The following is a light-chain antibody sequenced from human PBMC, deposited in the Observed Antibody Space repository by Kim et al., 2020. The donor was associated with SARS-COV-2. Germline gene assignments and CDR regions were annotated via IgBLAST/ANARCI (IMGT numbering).Light chain of an antibody. CDR3: QQRSNWHPIT. CDR1: QGVSSY. V-gene: IGKV3D-11*01. Sequence: SPGERATHSGRASQGVSSYVAWYQQKPGKAPRLLIYDASNRATGIPARFSGSGPGTDFTLTISSLEPEDFAVYYCQQRSNWHPITFGQGTRLEIK. CDR2: DAS. J-gene: IGKJ5*01.